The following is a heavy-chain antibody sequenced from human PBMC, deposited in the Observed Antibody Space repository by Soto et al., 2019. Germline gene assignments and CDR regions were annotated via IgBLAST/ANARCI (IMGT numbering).Heavy chain of an antibody. J-gene: IGHJ5*01. Sequence: SETLSLPCSVSGDSISNLDYFWAWIRQPPGQALEYIGYIYKIATTYYNPSFESRVAISVDTSKSQFSLNVTSVTAADPAVYFCARGRYCLTGRCFPNWFDSWGQGALVTVSS. CDR3: ARGRYCLTGRCFPNWFDS. D-gene: IGHD7-27*01. CDR2: IYKIATT. V-gene: IGHV4-30-4*01. CDR1: GDSISNLDYF.